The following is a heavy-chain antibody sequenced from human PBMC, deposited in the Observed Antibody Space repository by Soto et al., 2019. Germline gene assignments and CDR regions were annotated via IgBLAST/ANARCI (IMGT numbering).Heavy chain of an antibody. Sequence: GGSLRLSCASSGFPFSSYAMSWVRPAPGKGLEWVSAISGSGGSTYYADSVKGRFTISRDNSKNTLYLQMNSLRAEDTAVYYCAKELEGYYGPGGFDYWGQGTLVKVSS. CDR2: ISGSGGST. V-gene: IGHV3-23*01. D-gene: IGHD3-10*01. J-gene: IGHJ4*02. CDR3: AKELEGYYGPGGFDY. CDR1: GFPFSSYA.